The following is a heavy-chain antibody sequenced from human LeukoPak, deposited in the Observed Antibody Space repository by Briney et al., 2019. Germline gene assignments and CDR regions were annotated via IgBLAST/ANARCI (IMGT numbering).Heavy chain of an antibody. Sequence: SETLSLTCTVSGYSISSGYYWDWIRQPPGKGLEWIGTLSHSGSSYYNPSLKSRVTISVDTSKNQFSLNLSSVTAADTAVYYCAREYYDSNKAPAFDIWGQGTMVTVSS. CDR2: LSHSGSS. D-gene: IGHD3-22*01. CDR3: AREYYDSNKAPAFDI. CDR1: GYSISSGYY. V-gene: IGHV4-38-2*02. J-gene: IGHJ3*02.